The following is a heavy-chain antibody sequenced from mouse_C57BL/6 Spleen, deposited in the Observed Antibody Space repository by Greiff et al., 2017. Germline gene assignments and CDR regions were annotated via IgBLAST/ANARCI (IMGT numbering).Heavy chain of an antibody. CDR1: GYSITSGYY. CDR2: ISYDGSN. CDR3: ARLGDYDVFAY. D-gene: IGHD2-4*01. Sequence: EVQLVESGPGLVKPSQSLSLTCSVTGYSITSGYYWNWIRQFPGNQREWMGYISYDGSNNYNPTLKNRISITPDTSKNPFFLKLNSVTTDDTATYYCARLGDYDVFAYWGQGTLVTVSA. V-gene: IGHV3-6*01. J-gene: IGHJ3*01.